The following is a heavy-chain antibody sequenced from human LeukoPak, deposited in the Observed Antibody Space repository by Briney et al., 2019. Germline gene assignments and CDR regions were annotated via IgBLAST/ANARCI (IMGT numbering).Heavy chain of an antibody. CDR2: INHSGST. D-gene: IGHD6-13*01. J-gene: IGHJ4*02. V-gene: IGHV4-34*01. Sequence: SETLSLTCAVYGGSSSGYYWSWIRQPPGKGLEWIGEINHSGSTNYNPSLKSRVTISVDTSKNQFSLKLSSVTAADTAVYYCARAVVYSSSWYYFDYWGQGTLVTVSS. CDR1: GGSSSGYY. CDR3: ARAVVYSSSWYYFDY.